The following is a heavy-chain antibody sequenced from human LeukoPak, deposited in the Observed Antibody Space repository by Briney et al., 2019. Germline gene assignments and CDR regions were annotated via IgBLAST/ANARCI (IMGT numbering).Heavy chain of an antibody. J-gene: IGHJ4*02. Sequence: GGSLRLSCVVSGFTFSTYSMIWVRQAPGKGLEWVSHISGSSSNIYYADSVKGRFTISRDNAKKSVYLQMNSLRDEDTAVYYCARQWWLRTYYFDYWGQGTLVTVSS. D-gene: IGHD5-12*01. V-gene: IGHV3-48*02. CDR2: ISGSSSNI. CDR3: ARQWWLRTYYFDY. CDR1: GFTFSTYS.